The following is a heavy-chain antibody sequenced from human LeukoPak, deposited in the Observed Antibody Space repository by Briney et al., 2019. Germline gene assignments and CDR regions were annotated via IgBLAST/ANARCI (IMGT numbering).Heavy chain of an antibody. Sequence: GGSLRLSCAASGFTFSSYEMNWVRQAPGKGLEWVSYISTSGSPIDYGNSVKGRFTIARDNAKNSLYLQMNSLRAEDTALYYCARRGFYDTSGYLFDYWGQGTLVTVSS. CDR2: ISTSGSPI. D-gene: IGHD3-22*01. CDR3: ARRGFYDTSGYLFDY. CDR1: GFTFSSYE. J-gene: IGHJ4*02. V-gene: IGHV3-48*03.